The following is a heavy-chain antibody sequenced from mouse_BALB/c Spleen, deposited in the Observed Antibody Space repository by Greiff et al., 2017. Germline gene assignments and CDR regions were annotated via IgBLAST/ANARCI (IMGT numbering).Heavy chain of an antibody. J-gene: IGHJ3*01. Sequence: EVMLVESGGGLVKPGGSLKLSCAASGFTFSDYYMYWVRQTPEKRLEWVATISDGGSYTYYPDSVKGRFTISRDNAKNNLYLQMSSLKSEDTAMYYCARDDGYYVPFAYWGQGTLVTVSA. CDR3: ARDDGYYVPFAY. V-gene: IGHV5-4*02. CDR2: ISDGGSYT. D-gene: IGHD2-3*01. CDR1: GFTFSDYY.